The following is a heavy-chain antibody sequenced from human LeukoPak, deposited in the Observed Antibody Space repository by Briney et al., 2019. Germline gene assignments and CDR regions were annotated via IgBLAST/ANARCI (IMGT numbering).Heavy chain of an antibody. J-gene: IGHJ4*02. D-gene: IGHD3-22*01. V-gene: IGHV3-30*18. Sequence: GGSLRLSCAASGFTFSSYGMHWVRQAPGKGLEWVAVISYDGSNKYYADSVKGRFTISRDNSKNTLYLQMNSLRAEDTAVYYCAKDDYYDSSGYYDYWGQGTLVTVSS. CDR1: GFTFSSYG. CDR2: ISYDGSNK. CDR3: AKDDYYDSSGYYDY.